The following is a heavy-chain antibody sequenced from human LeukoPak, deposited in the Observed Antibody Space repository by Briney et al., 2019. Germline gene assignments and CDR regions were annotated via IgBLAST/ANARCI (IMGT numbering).Heavy chain of an antibody. D-gene: IGHD5-18*01. CDR2: ISYDGSNK. V-gene: IGHV3-30-3*01. Sequence: GGSLRPSCAASGFTFSSYAMHWVRQAPGKGLEWVAVISYDGSNKYYADSVKGRFTISRDNSKNTLYLQMNSLRAEDTAVYYCASRAESYSYDDYWGQGTLVTVSS. J-gene: IGHJ4*02. CDR3: ASRAESYSYDDY. CDR1: GFTFSSYA.